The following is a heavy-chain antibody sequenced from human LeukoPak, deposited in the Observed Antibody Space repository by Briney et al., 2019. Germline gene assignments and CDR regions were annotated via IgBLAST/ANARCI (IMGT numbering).Heavy chain of an antibody. J-gene: IGHJ4*02. CDR3: ARGLTMIVMVNYFDY. D-gene: IGHD3-22*01. Sequence: GASVKFSCKTSGYTFTGYYMYWVRQAPGQGLEWMGWINPNSGGTNYAQKFQGRVTMTRDTSISTAYMELSRLRSDDTAVYYCARGLTMIVMVNYFDYWGQGTLVTVSS. CDR2: INPNSGGT. CDR1: GYTFTGYY. V-gene: IGHV1-2*02.